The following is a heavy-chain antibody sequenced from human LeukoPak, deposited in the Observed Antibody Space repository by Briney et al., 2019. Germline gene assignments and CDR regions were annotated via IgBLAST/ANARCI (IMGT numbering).Heavy chain of an antibody. CDR3: ASFSFSPARKTRPDEYYMDV. CDR2: INPSGGST. J-gene: IGHJ6*03. Sequence: ASVKVSCKASGYTSTSYYMHWVRQAPGQGLEWMGIINPSGGSTSYAQKFQGRVTMTRDTSISTAYTELSRLRSDDTAVYYCASFSFSPARKTRPDEYYMDVWGKGTTVTVSS. V-gene: IGHV1-46*01. D-gene: IGHD2-2*01. CDR1: GYTSTSYY.